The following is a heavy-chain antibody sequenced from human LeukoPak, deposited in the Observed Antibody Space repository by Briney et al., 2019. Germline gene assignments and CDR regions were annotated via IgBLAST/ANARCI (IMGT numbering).Heavy chain of an antibody. Sequence: SETLSLTCTVSGGSISSYYWSWIRQPPGKGLEWIGYIYYSGSTNYNPSFKSRVIILVDMSKNRFSLKLSSVTAADTAVYYCAVCRAGDWQGSYAFDIWGQGTMVTVSS. J-gene: IGHJ3*02. CDR2: IYYSGST. V-gene: IGHV4-59*12. CDR3: AVCRAGDWQGSYAFDI. D-gene: IGHD2-21*02. CDR1: GGSISSYY.